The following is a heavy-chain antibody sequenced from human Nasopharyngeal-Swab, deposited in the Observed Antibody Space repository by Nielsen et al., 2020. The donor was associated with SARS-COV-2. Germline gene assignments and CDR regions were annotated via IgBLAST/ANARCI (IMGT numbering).Heavy chain of an antibody. V-gene: IGHV3-7*01. D-gene: IGHD1-26*01. CDR3: ARDAGWGGKYGSNWFDP. CDR1: GLSISGYW. J-gene: IGHJ5*02. Sequence: GESLKISCAASGLSISGYWMSWVRQAPGKGLEWVANINQDGSEEYYVASVKGRFTVSRDNAKNSLYLQMNSLTPEDTAMYYCARDAGWGGKYGSNWFDPWGQGTLVTVSS. CDR2: INQDGSEE.